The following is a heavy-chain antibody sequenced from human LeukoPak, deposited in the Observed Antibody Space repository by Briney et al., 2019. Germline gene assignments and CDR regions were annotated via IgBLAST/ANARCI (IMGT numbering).Heavy chain of an antibody. Sequence: ASVKVSCKASGYTFTSYGFTWVRQAPGQGPEWMGWISAFDGNTNSAQKFQGRVTMTTDTSSSTVYMELSSLRSEDTAVYYCARVDSSGWYAYLGYWGQGTLVTASS. CDR1: GYTFTSYG. V-gene: IGHV1-18*01. D-gene: IGHD6-19*01. CDR3: ARVDSSGWYAYLGY. CDR2: ISAFDGNT. J-gene: IGHJ4*02.